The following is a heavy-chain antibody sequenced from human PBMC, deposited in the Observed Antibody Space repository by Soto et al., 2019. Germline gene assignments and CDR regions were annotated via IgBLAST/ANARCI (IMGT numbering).Heavy chain of an antibody. Sequence: PGGSLRLSCAASGFTFSSYAMSWVRQAPGKGLEWVSAISGSGGSTYYADSVKGRFTISRDNSKNTLYLQMNSLRSDDTAVYYCARDGYSGYSFDYWGQGTLVTVSS. CDR2: ISGSGGST. J-gene: IGHJ4*02. CDR3: ARDGYSGYSFDY. D-gene: IGHD5-12*01. V-gene: IGHV3-23*01. CDR1: GFTFSSYA.